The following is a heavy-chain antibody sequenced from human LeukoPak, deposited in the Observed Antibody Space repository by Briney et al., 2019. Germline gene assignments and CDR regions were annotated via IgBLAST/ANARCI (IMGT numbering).Heavy chain of an antibody. Sequence: KPGGSLRLSCAASGFSFSTYSMNWVRQAPGEGLEWVSSISSTGLYMFYADSVKGRFTISRDNAGNSLYLQMNSLRAEDTAVYYCATEKVYSSRRQVDYWGQGTLVTVSS. V-gene: IGHV3-21*01. D-gene: IGHD6-13*01. CDR2: ISSTGLYM. CDR1: GFSFSTYS. J-gene: IGHJ4*02. CDR3: ATEKVYSSRRQVDY.